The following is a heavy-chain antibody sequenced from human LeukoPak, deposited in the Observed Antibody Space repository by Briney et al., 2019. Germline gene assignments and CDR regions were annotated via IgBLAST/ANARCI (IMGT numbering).Heavy chain of an antibody. V-gene: IGHV4-61*02. CDR1: GGSISSGSYY. Sequence: PSETLSLTCTVSGGSISSGSYYWGWIRQPAGKGLEWIGRIYTSGSTNYNPSLKSRVPISVDKSKNQSSLKLSSLPAADTAVYYCARAPLGGGPIDAFDIWGQGTMVTVSS. CDR3: ARAPLGGGPIDAFDI. CDR2: IYTSGST. J-gene: IGHJ3*02. D-gene: IGHD1-26*01.